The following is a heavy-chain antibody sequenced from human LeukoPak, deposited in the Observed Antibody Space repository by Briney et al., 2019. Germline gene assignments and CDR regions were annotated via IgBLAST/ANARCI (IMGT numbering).Heavy chain of an antibody. CDR2: IFYNGNT. CDR3: ARGGYYYLDV. Sequence: SETLSLTCTVSHGSMSPYYWSWIRQSPGKGLEWIAYIFYNGNTKYNPSLWSRVTISIDTSRNQVFLNLNSVTAADTAVYYCARGGYYYLDVWGKGTTVTVSS. V-gene: IGHV4-59*01. J-gene: IGHJ6*03. CDR1: HGSMSPYY.